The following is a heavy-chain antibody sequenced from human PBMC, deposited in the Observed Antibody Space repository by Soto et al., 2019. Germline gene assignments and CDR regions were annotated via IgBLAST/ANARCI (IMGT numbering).Heavy chain of an antibody. CDR1: GYSFSSSW. V-gene: IGHV5-51*01. Sequence: GESLKISCKGSGYSFSSSWIAWVRQMPGKGLEWMAIIYPDDSDTRYSPSFQGQVTISADKSVSTAFLQWSSLRASDTAMYYCAFSSSGGYFDYWGQGALVTVSS. CDR2: IYPDDSDT. D-gene: IGHD6-6*01. CDR3: AFSSSGGYFDY. J-gene: IGHJ4*02.